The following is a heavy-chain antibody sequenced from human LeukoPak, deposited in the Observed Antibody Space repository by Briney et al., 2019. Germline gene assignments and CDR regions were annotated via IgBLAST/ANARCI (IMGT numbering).Heavy chain of an antibody. CDR2: IDTNTGNP. Sequence: GASVKVSCKASGYTFTSYAMNWVRQAPGQGLEWMGWIDTNTGNPTYAQGFTGRFVFSLDTSVSTAYLQISSLKAEDTAVYYCAREGPDYDILTGYSSYFDYWGQGTLVTVSS. CDR1: GYTFTSYA. J-gene: IGHJ4*02. CDR3: AREGPDYDILTGYSSYFDY. V-gene: IGHV7-4-1*02. D-gene: IGHD3-9*01.